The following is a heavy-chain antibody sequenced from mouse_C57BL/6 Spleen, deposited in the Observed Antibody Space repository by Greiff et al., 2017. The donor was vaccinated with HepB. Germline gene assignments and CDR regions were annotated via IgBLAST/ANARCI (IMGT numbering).Heavy chain of an antibody. CDR2: IDPSDSYT. CDR3: ARRVNDY. J-gene: IGHJ2*01. V-gene: IGHV1-50*01. Sequence: QVHVKQPGAELVKPGASVKLSCKASGYTFTSYWMQWVKQRPGQGLEWIGEIDPSDSYTNYNQKFKGKATLTVDTSSSTAYMQLSSLTSEDSAVYYCARRVNDYWGQGTTLTVSS. CDR1: GYTFTSYW.